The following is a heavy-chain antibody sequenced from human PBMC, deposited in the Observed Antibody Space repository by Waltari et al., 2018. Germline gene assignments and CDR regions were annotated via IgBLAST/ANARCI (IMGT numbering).Heavy chain of an antibody. CDR3: ASARYSGTYYNDY. V-gene: IGHV3-74*01. CDR2: INRDGSST. Sequence: EVQLVESGGGLVQPGGSLRLSCAASGFTFSSFWLHWVRQAPGKGLVWVSRINRDGSSTSYADSVKVRFTISRDNAKNTLYLQMNSLRADDTAVYYCASARYSGTYYNDYWGQGMLVTVSP. CDR1: GFTFSSFW. D-gene: IGHD1-26*01. J-gene: IGHJ4*02.